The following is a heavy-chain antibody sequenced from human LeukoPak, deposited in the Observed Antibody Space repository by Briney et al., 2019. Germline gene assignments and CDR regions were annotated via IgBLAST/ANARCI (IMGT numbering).Heavy chain of an antibody. J-gene: IGHJ4*02. V-gene: IGHV4-30-2*01. Sequence: PSETLSLTCAVSGGSISSGGYSWSWIRQPPGKGLEWIGYIYHSGSTYYNPSLKSRVTISVDRSKNQFSLKLSSVTAADTAVYYCARGVGRGYDILTGYYNAPYFDYWGQGTLVTVSS. CDR3: ARGVGRGYDILTGYYNAPYFDY. CDR2: IYHSGST. CDR1: GGSISSGGYS. D-gene: IGHD3-9*01.